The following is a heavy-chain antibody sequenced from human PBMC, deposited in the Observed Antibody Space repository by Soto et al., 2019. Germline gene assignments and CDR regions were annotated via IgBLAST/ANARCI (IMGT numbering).Heavy chain of an antibody. CDR2: ISYDGSNK. D-gene: IGHD6-19*01. CDR3: ARDQGYRSGGYDAFDI. Sequence: QVQLVESGGGVVQPGRSLRLSCAASGFTFSSYAMHWVRQAPGKGLEWVAVISYDGSNKYYADSVKGRFTISRDNSKNKLYLQMNSLRAEDTAVYSCARDQGYRSGGYDAFDIWGQGTMVTVSS. CDR1: GFTFSSYA. J-gene: IGHJ3*02. V-gene: IGHV3-30-3*01.